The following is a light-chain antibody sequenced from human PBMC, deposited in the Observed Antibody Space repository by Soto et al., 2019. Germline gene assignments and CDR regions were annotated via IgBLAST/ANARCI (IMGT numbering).Light chain of an antibody. CDR1: QSISSY. CDR2: AAS. J-gene: IGKJ1*01. V-gene: IGKV1-39*01. Sequence: DIQLTQSPSFLSASVGDRVTITCRASQSISSYLNWYQQKPGKAPKLLIYAASSLQSGVPSRYSGSGSGTDFTLTISSLQPEDFETYYCQQSYSNLWTFGQGTKVDIK. CDR3: QQSYSNLWT.